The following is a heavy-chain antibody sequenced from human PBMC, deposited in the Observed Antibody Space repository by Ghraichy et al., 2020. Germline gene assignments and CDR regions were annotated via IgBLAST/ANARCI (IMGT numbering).Heavy chain of an antibody. Sequence: SSVKVSCKASGGTFSSYTISWVRQAPGQGLEWMGRIIPILGIANYAQKFQGRVTITADKSTSTAYMELSSLRSEDTAVYYCARETSPGWYADYWGQGTLVTVSS. CDR2: IIPILGIA. J-gene: IGHJ4*02. V-gene: IGHV1-69*04. CDR3: ARETSPGWYADY. CDR1: GGTFSSYT. D-gene: IGHD6-19*01.